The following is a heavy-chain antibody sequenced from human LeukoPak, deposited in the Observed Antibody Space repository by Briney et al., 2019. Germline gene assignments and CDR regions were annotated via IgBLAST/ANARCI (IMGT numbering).Heavy chain of an antibody. V-gene: IGHV4-59*12. Sequence: SETLSLTCTVSGGSISSYYWSWIRQPPGKGLEWIGYIYYSGSTNYNPSLKSRISISVDTSKNQFSLKLSSVTAADTAVYYCAGTRYYDSSGYRTHFDYWGQGTLVTVSS. D-gene: IGHD3-22*01. CDR3: AGTRYYDSSGYRTHFDY. J-gene: IGHJ4*02. CDR1: GGSISSYY. CDR2: IYYSGST.